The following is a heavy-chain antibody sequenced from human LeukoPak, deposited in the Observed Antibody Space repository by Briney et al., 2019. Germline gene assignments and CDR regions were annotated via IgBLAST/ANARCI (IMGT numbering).Heavy chain of an antibody. CDR1: GGSFSGYY. J-gene: IGHJ3*02. D-gene: IGHD3-9*01. CDR3: ASFGRYFDWLPKRLDAFDI. CDR2: INHSGSP. V-gene: IGHV4-34*01. Sequence: SETLSLTCAVYGGSFSGYYWSWIRQPPGKGLEWIGEINHSGSPNYNPSLKSRVPISVDTSKNQFSLTLSSVTAADTAVFYCASFGRYFDWLPKRLDAFDIWGQGTMVTVSS.